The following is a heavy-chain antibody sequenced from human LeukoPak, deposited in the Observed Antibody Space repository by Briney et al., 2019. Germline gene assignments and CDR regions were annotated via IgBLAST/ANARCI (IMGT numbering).Heavy chain of an antibody. CDR3: ARQYYDSTGYYYFDY. CDR1: GDFITGSTYY. D-gene: IGHD3-22*01. Sequence: TSETLSLTCTVSGDFITGSTYYWGWIRQPPGKGLEWIGSMYYSGSTYSNPSLRSRVTMSADTSKNQFSLNLKSVTAADTAVYYCARQYYDSTGYYYFDYWGQGTLVNVSS. V-gene: IGHV4-39*01. CDR2: MYYSGST. J-gene: IGHJ4*02.